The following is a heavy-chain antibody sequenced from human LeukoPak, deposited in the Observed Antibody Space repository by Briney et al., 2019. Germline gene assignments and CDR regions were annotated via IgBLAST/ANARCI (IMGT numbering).Heavy chain of an antibody. J-gene: IGHJ5*02. D-gene: IGHD3-10*01. CDR2: IHNSGST. V-gene: IGHV4-59*08. CDR1: GGSTGTYY. CDR3: ARQYYGSAISWFDP. Sequence: SETLSLTCDVSGGSTGTYYWSWIRQPPGKGPEWIGNIHNSGSTNYNPSLKSRVTILVDTSKNQFSLKLTSVTAADTAVYYCARQYYGSAISWFDPWGQGTLVTVSS.